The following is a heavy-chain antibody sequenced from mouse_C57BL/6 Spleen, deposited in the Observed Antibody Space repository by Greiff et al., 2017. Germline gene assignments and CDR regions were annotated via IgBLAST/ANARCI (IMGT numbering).Heavy chain of an antibody. V-gene: IGHV1-63*01. D-gene: IGHD2-5*01. CDR3: ARGSNFSFDY. CDR1: GYTFTNYW. CDR2: IYPGGGYT. Sequence: QVQLKESGAELVRPGTSVKMSCKASGYTFTNYWIGWAKQRPGHGLEWIGDIYPGGGYTNYNEKFKGKATLTADKSSSTAYMQFSSLTSEDSAIYYCARGSNFSFDYWGQGTTLTVSS. J-gene: IGHJ2*01.